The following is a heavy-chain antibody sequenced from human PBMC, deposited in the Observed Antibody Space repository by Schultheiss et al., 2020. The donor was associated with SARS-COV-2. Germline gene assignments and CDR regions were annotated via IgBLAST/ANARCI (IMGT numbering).Heavy chain of an antibody. D-gene: IGHD2-15*01. V-gene: IGHV4-30-2*01. CDR3: ARVTEDRAYYYYGMDV. CDR1: GGSISSGGYS. J-gene: IGHJ6*02. Sequence: SETLSLTCAVSGGSISSGGYSWSWIRQPPGKGLEWIGYIYHSGSTYYNPSLKSRVTISVDRSKNQFSLKLSSVTAADTAVYYCARVTEDRAYYYYGMDVWGLGTTVTVSS. CDR2: IYHSGST.